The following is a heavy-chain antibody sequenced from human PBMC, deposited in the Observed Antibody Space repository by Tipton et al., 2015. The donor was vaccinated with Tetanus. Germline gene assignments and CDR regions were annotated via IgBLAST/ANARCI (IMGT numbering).Heavy chain of an antibody. CDR3: AGYRVGWGGRGY. Sequence: TLSLTCTVPGGSMRGDHWSWIRQPPGKGLEWLGHTYDSGRINYNPSLKSRVTISVDASRNQFSLTLNSVTAADTAVYFCAGYRVGWGGRGYWGQGTLVTVSS. D-gene: IGHD5-24*01. CDR1: GGSMRGDH. J-gene: IGHJ4*02. V-gene: IGHV4-59*01. CDR2: TYDSGRI.